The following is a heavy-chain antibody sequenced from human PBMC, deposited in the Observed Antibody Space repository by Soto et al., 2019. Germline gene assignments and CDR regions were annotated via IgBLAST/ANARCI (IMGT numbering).Heavy chain of an antibody. CDR2: IYYSGST. Sequence: PLDTLSLTCTVSGGSISSYYWRWIRQPPGKGLEWIGYIYYSGSTNYNPSLKSRVTISVDTSKNQFSLKLSSVTAADTAVYYCASISLDGDFNFDYWGQGTLVTVSS. J-gene: IGHJ4*02. CDR3: ASISLDGDFNFDY. D-gene: IGHD4-17*01. CDR1: GGSISSYY. V-gene: IGHV4-59*01.